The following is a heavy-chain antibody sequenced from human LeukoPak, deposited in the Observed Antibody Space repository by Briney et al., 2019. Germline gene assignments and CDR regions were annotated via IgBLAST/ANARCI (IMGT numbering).Heavy chain of an antibody. D-gene: IGHD6-13*01. Sequence: PGGSLRLSRAASGVTFSSNTMHWVRLAPGKGLEWVALISYDGSNKYYADSVKGRFTISRDNSKNTLYLQMNSLRAEDTAVYYCARDLTPSRYSSSWNRFDYWGQGTLVTVSS. CDR1: GVTFSSNT. CDR3: ARDLTPSRYSSSWNRFDY. V-gene: IGHV3-30-3*01. J-gene: IGHJ4*02. CDR2: ISYDGSNK.